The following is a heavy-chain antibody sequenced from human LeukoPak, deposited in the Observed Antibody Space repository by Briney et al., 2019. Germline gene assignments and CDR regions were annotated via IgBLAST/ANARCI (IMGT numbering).Heavy chain of an antibody. J-gene: IGHJ4*02. D-gene: IGHD2-2*01. V-gene: IGHV4-34*01. CDR3: ARSPATSWSNFDY. Sequence: SETLSLTCAVYVDSFSDHYWTWIRQPPGKGLEWNGEIHHSGSTNYRLSLKSRVSISVDRSKNQFSLKLTSVTAADTAVYYCARSPATSWSNFDYWGQGTLVTVSS. CDR2: IHHSGST. CDR1: VDSFSDHY.